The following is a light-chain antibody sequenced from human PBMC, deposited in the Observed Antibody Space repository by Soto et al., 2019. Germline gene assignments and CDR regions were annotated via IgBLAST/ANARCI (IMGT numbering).Light chain of an antibody. CDR2: RNN. CDR3: AAWDDSLSGWV. V-gene: IGLV1-47*01. CDR1: SSNIGSYF. J-gene: IGLJ3*02. Sequence: QSVLTQSPSASGTPGQWFTISCSGSSSNIGSYFVYWYQQLPGTAPKLLIYRNNQRPSGVPDRFSGSKSGTSASLAISGLRSEDEADYYCAAWDDSLSGWVFGGGTKVTVL.